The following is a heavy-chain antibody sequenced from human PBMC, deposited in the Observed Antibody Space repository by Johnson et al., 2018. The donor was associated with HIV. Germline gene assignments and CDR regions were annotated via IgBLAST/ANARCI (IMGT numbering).Heavy chain of an antibody. D-gene: IGHD3-10*01. CDR1: GFTFSSYA. CDR3: ARDPGSITLVRGDAFDI. CDR2: ISYDGSEK. V-gene: IGHV3-30-3*01. J-gene: IGHJ3*02. Sequence: QVQLVESGGGVVQPGRSLRLSCAASGFTFSSYAINWVRQAPGKGLEWVAVISYDGSEKYYADSVKGRFTISRDNSKNTLYLQMNSLRAEDTAVYYCARDPGSITLVRGDAFDIWGQGTVVTISS.